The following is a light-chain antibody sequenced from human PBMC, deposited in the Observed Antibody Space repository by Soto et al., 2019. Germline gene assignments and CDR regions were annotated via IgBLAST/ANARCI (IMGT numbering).Light chain of an antibody. CDR2: GAS. CDR1: LSVTSNF. Sequence: EIVLTQSPGILSLSPGERATLSCRASLSVTSNFLAWYQQKPGQAPRLLIYGASSRATGIPDRFSGSGSGTDFTLTISRLEPEDFAFYYCQQYGSSPLTFGGGTKVDI. V-gene: IGKV3-20*01. J-gene: IGKJ4*01. CDR3: QQYGSSPLT.